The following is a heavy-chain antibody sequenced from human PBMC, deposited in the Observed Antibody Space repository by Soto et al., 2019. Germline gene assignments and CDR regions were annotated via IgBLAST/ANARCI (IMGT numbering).Heavy chain of an antibody. CDR2: ILVDGRT. J-gene: IGHJ3*02. D-gene: IGHD2-8*02. V-gene: IGHV3-23*01. CDR1: GFICSSYD. Sequence: HPGGSLRLSCAASGFICSSYDMSWVRQAPGKGLEWVSTILVDGRTFYVDSVKGRFTISRDSSNNMVYLQMNSLTAGDTALYYCAKATATGGGAFDICGQGTKVTVSS. CDR3: AKATATGGGAFDI.